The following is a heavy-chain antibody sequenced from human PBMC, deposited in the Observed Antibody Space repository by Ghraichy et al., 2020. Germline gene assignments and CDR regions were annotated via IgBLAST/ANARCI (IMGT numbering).Heavy chain of an antibody. CDR1: SGSVSNGDHY. V-gene: IGHV4-61*03. CDR2: LYDIGST. Sequence: SETLSLTCTVSSGSVSNGDHYWSWIRQPPGKALEWIGHLYDIGSTIYNPSLKSRVSISVDTSKNHFSLKLNFVGAADTAIYYCARGRGYGYGIDYWGQGILVTVSS. D-gene: IGHD5-18*01. CDR3: ARGRGYGYGIDY. J-gene: IGHJ4*02.